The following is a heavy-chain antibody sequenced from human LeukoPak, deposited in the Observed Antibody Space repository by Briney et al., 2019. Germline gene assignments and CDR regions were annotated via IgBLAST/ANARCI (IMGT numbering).Heavy chain of an antibody. CDR1: GYTFTSYY. V-gene: IGHV1-46*01. Sequence: ASVKVSCKASGYTFTSYYMHWVRQAPGQGLEWMGIINPSGGSTSYAQKFQGRVTMTRDTSTSTAYMELSSLRSEDTAVYYCAGGGLRGIDAFDIWGQGTMVTVSS. D-gene: IGHD5/OR15-5a*01. J-gene: IGHJ3*02. CDR3: AGGGLRGIDAFDI. CDR2: INPSGGST.